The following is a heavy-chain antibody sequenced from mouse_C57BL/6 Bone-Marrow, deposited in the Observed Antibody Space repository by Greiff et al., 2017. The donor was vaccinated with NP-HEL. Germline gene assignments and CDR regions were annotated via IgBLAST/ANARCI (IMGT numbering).Heavy chain of an antibody. D-gene: IGHD1-2*01. Sequence: VQLQQSGAELVQPGASVKLSCTASGFNIQDYYMHWVKQRTEQGLEWIGRIDPEDGETKYAPKFQGKAHITAASASNTAYLQLSSLTAEDTAVYYCARGLRPYYAKDYWGQGTSVTVSS. CDR3: ARGLRPYYAKDY. CDR1: GFNIQDYY. V-gene: IGHV14-2*01. J-gene: IGHJ4*01. CDR2: IDPEDGET.